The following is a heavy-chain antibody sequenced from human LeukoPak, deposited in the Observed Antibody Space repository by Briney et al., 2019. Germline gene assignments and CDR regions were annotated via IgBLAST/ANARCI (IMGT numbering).Heavy chain of an antibody. CDR2: ISYDGSNK. Sequence: PGGSLRLSCAASGFTFSSYGMHWVRQAPGKGLEWVAVISYDGSNKYYADSVKGRFTISRDNSKNTLYLQMNSLRAEDTAVYYCAKLGTVSGSCQRCFDYWGQGTLVTVSS. J-gene: IGHJ4*02. D-gene: IGHD1-26*01. V-gene: IGHV3-30*18. CDR1: GFTFSSYG. CDR3: AKLGTVSGSCQRCFDY.